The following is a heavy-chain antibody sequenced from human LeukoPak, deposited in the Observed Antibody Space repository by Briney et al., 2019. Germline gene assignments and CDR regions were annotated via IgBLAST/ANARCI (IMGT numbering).Heavy chain of an antibody. Sequence: PGGSLRLSCAAYGFPFSSYWMSWVRQAPGKGLEWVANIKQDGSEKYYVDSVKGRFTISRDNAKNSLYLQMNSLRAEDTAVYYCARDAKRYCSGGSCYPFDYWGQGTLVTVSS. CDR3: ARDAKRYCSGGSCYPFDY. CDR1: GFPFSSYW. CDR2: IKQDGSEK. J-gene: IGHJ4*02. V-gene: IGHV3-7*01. D-gene: IGHD2-15*01.